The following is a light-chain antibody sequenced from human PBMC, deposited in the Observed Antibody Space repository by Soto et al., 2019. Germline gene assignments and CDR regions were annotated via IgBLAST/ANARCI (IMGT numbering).Light chain of an antibody. Sequence: QSALTQPAAVSGSPGQSITVSCTGTSSDVGVYKYVSWYQQHPGKAPKLLIYEVTNRPSGVSNRFSGSKSGNTASLTIPGLQAEDEVDYYCCSYTSRTTLVFGTGTKVTVL. CDR3: CSYTSRTTLV. J-gene: IGLJ1*01. CDR2: EVT. CDR1: SSDVGVYKY. V-gene: IGLV2-14*01.